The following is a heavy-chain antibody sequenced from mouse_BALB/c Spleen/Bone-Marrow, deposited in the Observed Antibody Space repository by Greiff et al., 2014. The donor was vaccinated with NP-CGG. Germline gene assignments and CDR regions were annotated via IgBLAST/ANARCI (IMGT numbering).Heavy chain of an antibody. CDR3: SRGRRDALDY. CDR1: GYTFTSYY. Sequence: QVQLQQPGAELVKPGASVKLSCKASGYTFTSYYMYWVKQRPGQGLEWFGEINPSNGGTNFNEKLKNKATLTVDKSSSTAYMQLSSLTSEDSAVYYCSRGRRDALDYWGQGTSVTVSS. J-gene: IGHJ4*01. CDR2: INPSNGGT. V-gene: IGHV1S16*01.